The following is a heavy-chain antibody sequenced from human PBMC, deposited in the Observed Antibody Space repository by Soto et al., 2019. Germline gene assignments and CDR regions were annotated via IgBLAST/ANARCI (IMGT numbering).Heavy chain of an antibody. J-gene: IGHJ4*02. CDR3: ARDRSSSWYNGTFYFDS. CDR2: IIPLFDAT. CDR1: GGPFSSYG. D-gene: IGHD6-19*01. Sequence: QVLLMQSGAEVKKPGSSVKVSCTSSGGPFSSYGISWVRQAPGQGLEWMGGIIPLFDATKYAQKFQGRVTITADKSTGTAYMELSSLRSEDTAMYYCARDRSSSWYNGTFYFDSWGQGTLVTVSS. V-gene: IGHV1-69*06.